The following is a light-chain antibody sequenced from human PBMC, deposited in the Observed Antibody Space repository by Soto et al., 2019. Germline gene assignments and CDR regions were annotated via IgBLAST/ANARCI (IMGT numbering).Light chain of an antibody. CDR2: RAS. Sequence: EIVLTQSPGTLSLSPGERATLSCRASQSVSSNYVAWYQQEPGQTPKVLIYRASSRATGIPDRFSGSGSGTDFTLTISRLEPEDFAMYYCQQYGSSPLTFGGGTKVDIK. J-gene: IGKJ4*01. CDR1: QSVSSNY. V-gene: IGKV3-20*01. CDR3: QQYGSSPLT.